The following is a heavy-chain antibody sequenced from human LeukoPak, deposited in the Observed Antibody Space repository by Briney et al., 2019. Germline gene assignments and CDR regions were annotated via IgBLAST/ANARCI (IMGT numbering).Heavy chain of an antibody. CDR3: AIESQLPFDY. CDR1: GGSISSYY. J-gene: IGHJ4*02. Sequence: PSETLSLTCTVSGGSISSYYWSWIRQPPGKGLEWIGYIYCSGSTNYNPSLKSRVTISVDTSKNQFSLKLSSVTAADTAVYYCAIESQLPFDYWGPGTLVTVSS. CDR2: IYCSGST. D-gene: IGHD2-2*01. V-gene: IGHV4-59*01.